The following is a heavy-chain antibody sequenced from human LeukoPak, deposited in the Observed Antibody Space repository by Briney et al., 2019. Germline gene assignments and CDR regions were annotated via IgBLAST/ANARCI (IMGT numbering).Heavy chain of an antibody. CDR1: GGSISSSSYY. V-gene: IGHV4-39*07. D-gene: IGHD3-9*01. Sequence: PSETLSLTCTVSGGSISSSSYYWGWIRQPPGKGLEWIGSIYYSGSTYYNPSLKSRVTISVDTSKNQFFLKLSSVTAADTAVYYCARGGAYYDILTDGAFDIWGQGTMVTVSS. CDR3: ARGGAYYDILTDGAFDI. CDR2: IYYSGST. J-gene: IGHJ3*02.